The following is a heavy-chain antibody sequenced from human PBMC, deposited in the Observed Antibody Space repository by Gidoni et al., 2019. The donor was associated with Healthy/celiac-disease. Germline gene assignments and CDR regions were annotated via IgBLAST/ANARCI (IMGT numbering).Heavy chain of an antibody. V-gene: IGHV4-59*01. Sequence: QVQLQESGPGLVKPSETLSLTCTVSGGSISSYYWSWIRQPPGKGLEWIGYIYYSGSTNYNPSLKSRVTISVDTSKNQFSLKLSSVTAADTAVYYCARGQGGSYDFWSGYYILETFDYWGQGTLVTVSS. CDR1: GGSISSYY. D-gene: IGHD3-3*01. CDR3: ARGQGGSYDFWSGYYILETFDY. J-gene: IGHJ4*02. CDR2: IYYSGST.